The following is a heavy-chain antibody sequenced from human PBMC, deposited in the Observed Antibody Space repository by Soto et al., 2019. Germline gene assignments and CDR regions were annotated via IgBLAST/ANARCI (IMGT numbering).Heavy chain of an antibody. CDR3: ASSLLTPFDY. V-gene: IGHV3-74*01. CDR2: INSDGSST. Sequence: VRQVPGKGLVWVSRINSDGSSTSYADSVKGRFTISRDNAKNTLYLQMNSLRAEDTAVYYCASSLLTPFDYWGQGTLVTVSS. D-gene: IGHD7-27*01. J-gene: IGHJ4*02.